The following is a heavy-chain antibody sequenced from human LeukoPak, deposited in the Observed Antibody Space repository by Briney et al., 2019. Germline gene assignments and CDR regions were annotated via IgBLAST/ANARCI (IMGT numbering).Heavy chain of an antibody. Sequence: PGGSLRLSCAASGFTFSSYAMSWVRQAPGKGLEWVSAISGSGGSTYYADSVKGRFTISRDNSKNTVYLQMSSLRGEDTAVYYCAKSGIAAAGQRGYFDYWGQGTLVTVSS. J-gene: IGHJ4*02. CDR2: ISGSGGST. D-gene: IGHD6-13*01. V-gene: IGHV3-23*01. CDR1: GFTFSSYA. CDR3: AKSGIAAAGQRGYFDY.